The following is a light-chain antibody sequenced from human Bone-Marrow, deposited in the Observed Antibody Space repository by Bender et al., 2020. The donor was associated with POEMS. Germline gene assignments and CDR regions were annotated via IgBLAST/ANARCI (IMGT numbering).Light chain of an antibody. V-gene: IGLV2-14*03. CDR1: SSDIGGYQY. CDR3: SSYTTESILGAV. J-gene: IGLJ2*01. Sequence: QSALTQPASVSGSPGQSITISCTGTSSDIGGYQYVSWYQQHPGTVPKLIIFDVSNRPSGVSNRFSGSKSGNTASLTISGLQAEDEADYYCSSYTTESILGAVFGGGTKVTVL. CDR2: DVS.